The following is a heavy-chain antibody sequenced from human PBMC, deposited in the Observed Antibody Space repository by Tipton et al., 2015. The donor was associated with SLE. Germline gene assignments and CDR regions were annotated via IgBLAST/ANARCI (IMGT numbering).Heavy chain of an antibody. CDR3: ASDYSNY. D-gene: IGHD4-11*01. CDR1: GYTFTSYG. V-gene: IGHV1-69*13. J-gene: IGHJ4*02. Sequence: QSGAEVKKPGASVKVSCKASGYTFTSYGISWVRQAPGQGLEWMGGIIPIFGTANYAQKFQGRVTITADESTSTAYMELSSLRSDDTAVYYCASDYSNYWGQGTLVTVSS. CDR2: IIPIFGTA.